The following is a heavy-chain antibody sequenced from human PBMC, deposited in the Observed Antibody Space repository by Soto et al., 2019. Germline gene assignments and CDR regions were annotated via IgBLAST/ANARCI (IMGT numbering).Heavy chain of an antibody. CDR1: GYSFTSYW. Sequence: PGESLKISCKGSGYSFTSYWIGWVRQMPGKGLEWMGIIYPGHSDTRYSPSFRGQVTISADTSINTAYLQWNSLKASDTAMYYCATTPYNSDFYMYYWGPGSLVTVSS. J-gene: IGHJ4*02. CDR3: ATTPYNSDFYMYY. V-gene: IGHV5-51*01. CDR2: IYPGHSDT. D-gene: IGHD6-19*01.